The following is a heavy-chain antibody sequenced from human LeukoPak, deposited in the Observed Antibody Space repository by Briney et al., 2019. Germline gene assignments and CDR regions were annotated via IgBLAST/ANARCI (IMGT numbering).Heavy chain of an antibody. CDR3: ARENRDGYTFFDY. V-gene: IGHV3-21*01. D-gene: IGHD5-24*01. CDR1: GFTFSSYS. CDR2: ISSSSSYI. J-gene: IGHJ4*02. Sequence: PVGSLRLSCAASGFTFSSYSMNWVRQAPGKGLEWVSSISSSSSYIYYADSVKGRFTISRDNAKNSLYLQMNSLRAEDTAVYYCARENRDGYTFFDYWGQGTLVTVSS.